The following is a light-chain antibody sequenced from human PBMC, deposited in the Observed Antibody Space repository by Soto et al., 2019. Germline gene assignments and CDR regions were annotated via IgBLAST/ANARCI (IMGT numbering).Light chain of an antibody. CDR3: QQYGSSPT. CDR1: QSVSNY. J-gene: IGKJ1*01. CDR2: GAS. Sequence: EILLTQSPATVSLSPCERATLSCRASQSVSNYLAWYQQKPGQAPRLLIYGASSRATGIPDRFSGSGSGTDFTLTISRLEPEDFAVYYCQQYGSSPTFGQGTKVDIK. V-gene: IGKV3-20*01.